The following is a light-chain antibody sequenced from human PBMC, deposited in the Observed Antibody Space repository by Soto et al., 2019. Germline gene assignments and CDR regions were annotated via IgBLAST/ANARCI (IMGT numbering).Light chain of an antibody. Sequence: QSALTQPRSASGSPGQSVTISCTGTSSDVGGYDYVSWYQQHPGEAPKLLIYQVSQRPSGVPDRFSGSKSGTTASLTVSGLQAEDEADYYCTSYGGRHTLVFGGGTKLTVL. CDR3: TSYGGRHTLV. V-gene: IGLV2-8*01. CDR2: QVS. J-gene: IGLJ2*01. CDR1: SSDVGGYDY.